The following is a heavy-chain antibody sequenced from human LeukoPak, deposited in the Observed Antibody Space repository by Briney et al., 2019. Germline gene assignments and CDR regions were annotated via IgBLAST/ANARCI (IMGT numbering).Heavy chain of an antibody. V-gene: IGHV4-59*01. CDR2: IYYSGST. D-gene: IGHD5-12*01. CDR3: ARVWRGYSGYDSPLDY. CDR1: GGSISRYY. Sequence: SETLSLTRTVSGGSISRYYWSWIRQPPGKGLEWIGYIYYSGSTNYNPSLKSRVTISVDTSKYQFSLKLSSVTAADTAVYYCARVWRGYSGYDSPLDYWGQGTLVTVSS. J-gene: IGHJ4*02.